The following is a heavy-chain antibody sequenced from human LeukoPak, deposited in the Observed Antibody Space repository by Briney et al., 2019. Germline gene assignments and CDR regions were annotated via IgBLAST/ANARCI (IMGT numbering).Heavy chain of an antibody. Sequence: PGESLKISCKGSGYSFTSYWIGWVRQMPGKGLEWMGIIYPGDSDTRYSPSFQGQVTMSADKSLSTAYLQWSSLKASDTATYYCARLLSSFSSSWTYWGQGTLVIVSS. CDR3: ARLLSSFSSSWTY. J-gene: IGHJ4*02. CDR2: IYPGDSDT. D-gene: IGHD6-13*01. CDR1: GYSFTSYW. V-gene: IGHV5-51*01.